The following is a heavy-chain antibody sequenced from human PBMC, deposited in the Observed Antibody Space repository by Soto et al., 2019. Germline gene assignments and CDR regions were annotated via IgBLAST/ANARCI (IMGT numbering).Heavy chain of an antibody. CDR1: VGSIVIYY. V-gene: IGHV4-4*07. J-gene: IGHJ4*02. CDR2: IYTSGST. CDR3: ERIEVAGNEFEY. D-gene: IGHD6-19*01. Sequence: PSSTXSLTCTVSVGSIVIYYCIWIGQPAGKGLEWIGRIYTSGSTNYNPSLKSRVTMSVDTSKNQFSLKLSSVTAADTDVYYCERIEVAGNEFEYWGPGTLVTVYS.